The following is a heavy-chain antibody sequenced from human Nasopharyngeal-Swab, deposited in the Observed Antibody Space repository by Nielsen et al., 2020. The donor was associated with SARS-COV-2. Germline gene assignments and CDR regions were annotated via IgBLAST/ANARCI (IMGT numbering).Heavy chain of an antibody. Sequence: GGSLRLSCAASGFTFDDYAMHWVRQAPGKGLEWVSLISGDGGSTYYADSVKGRFTISRDNSKNSLYLQMNSLRSEDTAVYYCAGPRGDYGGFDYWGQGTLVTVSS. J-gene: IGHJ4*02. CDR2: ISGDGGST. CDR3: AGPRGDYGGFDY. D-gene: IGHD4-17*01. V-gene: IGHV3-43*02. CDR1: GFTFDDYA.